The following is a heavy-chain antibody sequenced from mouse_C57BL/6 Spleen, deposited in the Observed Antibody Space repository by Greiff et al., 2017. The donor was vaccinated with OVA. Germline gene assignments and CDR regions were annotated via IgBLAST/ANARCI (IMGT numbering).Heavy chain of an antibody. Sequence: QVQLQQSGPELVKPGASVTISCKASGYAFSSSWMNWVQQRPGKGLEWIGRIYPGDGDTNYNGKFKGKATLTADNSSRTAYMQISRLTSEDSAVYFYARGTYGSSYFFDYWGQGTTLTVSS. CDR3: ARGTYGSSYFFDY. CDR1: GYAFSSSW. D-gene: IGHD1-1*01. V-gene: IGHV1-82*01. CDR2: IYPGDGDT. J-gene: IGHJ2*01.